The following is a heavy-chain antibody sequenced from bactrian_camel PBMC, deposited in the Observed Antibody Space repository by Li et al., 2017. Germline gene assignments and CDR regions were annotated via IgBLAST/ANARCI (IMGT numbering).Heavy chain of an antibody. V-gene: IGHV3S63*01. J-gene: IGHJ4*01. CDR3: AADFYNLQLARSYTY. CDR1: GYTNGFNC. D-gene: IGHD7*01. Sequence: HVQLVESGGGSVQAGGSLRLSCGASGYTNGFNCMAWFRQAPGKECEGAARIYTGEGSTYYADSVKGRFTISQNNAKTAVYLRMNSLKPEDTAMYYCAADFYNLQLARSYTYWGQGTQ. CDR2: IYTGEGST.